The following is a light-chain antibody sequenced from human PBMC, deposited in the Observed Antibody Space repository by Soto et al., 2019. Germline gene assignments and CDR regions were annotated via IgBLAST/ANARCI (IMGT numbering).Light chain of an antibody. V-gene: IGKV3-11*01. CDR1: QSINRH. CDR2: DAS. CDR3: QQRSNWPPVT. Sequence: EIVVTQSPATLSLSPGERATLSCRASQSINRHLAWYRQKPGQAPRLLIYDASNRATGIPARFSGSGSGTDFTLTISSLEPEDFGVYYCQQRSNWPPVTFGGGTKVDIK. J-gene: IGKJ4*01.